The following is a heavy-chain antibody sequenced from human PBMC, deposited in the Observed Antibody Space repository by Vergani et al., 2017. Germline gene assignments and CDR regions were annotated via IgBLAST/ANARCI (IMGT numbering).Heavy chain of an antibody. CDR2: IGVSDNSI. CDR3: VRDPDYSTFDS. Sequence: DVRLVESGGGVVQPWGSLRLSCAASGFTFSAYSMKWVRQTPGKGLEWISYIGVSDNSIYYADSVMGRFAISRDNARNLLFLQMNSLRADDSALYFCVRDPDYSTFDSWGQGTLVTVS. CDR1: GFTFSAYS. J-gene: IGHJ4*02. D-gene: IGHD4-11*01. V-gene: IGHV3-48*01.